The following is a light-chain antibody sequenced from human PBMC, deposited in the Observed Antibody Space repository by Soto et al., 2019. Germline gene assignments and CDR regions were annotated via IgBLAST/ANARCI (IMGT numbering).Light chain of an antibody. CDR2: DVS. V-gene: IGLV2-14*01. CDR3: SAYTSSSTKVV. CDR1: SSDVGGYNY. Sequence: QSALTQPASVSGSPGQSITISCTGTSSDVGGYNYVSWYQQHPGKAPKLMIYDVSNRPSGVSNRFSGSKSGNTASLTISGLQAEDDADYYCSAYTSSSTKVVFGGGTKVTVL. J-gene: IGLJ2*01.